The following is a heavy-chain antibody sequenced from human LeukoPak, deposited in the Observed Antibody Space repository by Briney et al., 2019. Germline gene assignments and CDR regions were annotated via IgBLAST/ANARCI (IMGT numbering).Heavy chain of an antibody. V-gene: IGHV4-61*01. J-gene: IGHJ5*02. CDR1: GDSVSSSPYY. D-gene: IGHD5-24*01. CDR3: ARYKFHNYFDP. Sequence: SETLSLTCSVSGDSVSSSPYYWGWIRQPPGKGLEWIGNTFSTSTLYNASLRSRVTILVDTSKDQFSLKLTSATAADMAIYYCARYKFHNYFDPWGQGTLVVVSS. CDR2: TFSTST.